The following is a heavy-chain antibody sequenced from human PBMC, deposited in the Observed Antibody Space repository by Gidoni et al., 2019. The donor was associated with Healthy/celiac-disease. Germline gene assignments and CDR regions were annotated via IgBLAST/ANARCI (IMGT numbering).Heavy chain of an antibody. D-gene: IGHD6-13*01. CDR1: GFTFSSYD. V-gene: IGHV3-13*01. CDR3: ARGGVAAGSYYYYGMDV. J-gene: IGHJ6*02. Sequence: EVQLVESGGGLVQPGGSLRLSCAASGFTFSSYDMHWVRQATGKGLEWVSAIGTAGDTYYPASVKGRFTISRENAKNSLYLQMNSLRAGDTAVYYCARGGVAAGSYYYYGMDVWGQGTTVTVSS. CDR2: IGTAGDT.